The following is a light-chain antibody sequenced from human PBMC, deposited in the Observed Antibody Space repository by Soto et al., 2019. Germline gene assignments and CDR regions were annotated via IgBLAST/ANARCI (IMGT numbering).Light chain of an antibody. J-gene: IGLJ2*01. V-gene: IGLV4-69*01. Sequence: QPVLTQSPSASASLGASVKLTCTLSSGHSSYAIAWHQQQPETGPRYLMKLNSDGSHSKGDGIPDRFSGSSSGAERYLTISSLQSEDEADYYCQTWDTGIVVFGGGTKVTVL. CDR2: LNSDGSH. CDR3: QTWDTGIVV. CDR1: SGHSSYA.